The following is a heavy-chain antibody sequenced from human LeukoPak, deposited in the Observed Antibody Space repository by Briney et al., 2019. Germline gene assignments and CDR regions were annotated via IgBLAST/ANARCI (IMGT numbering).Heavy chain of an antibody. D-gene: IGHD3-16*01. CDR2: ISTSGGST. J-gene: IGHJ4*02. CDR1: GFTFSRYA. CDR3: VGGFY. Sequence: GGSLTLSCSASGFTFSRYAMLWVRQAPGKGLEYVSAISTSGGSTYYADSVKGRFTISRDNSKNTLYLQMSSPRDEDTAVYYCVGGFYWGQGTLVTVSS. V-gene: IGHV3-64D*06.